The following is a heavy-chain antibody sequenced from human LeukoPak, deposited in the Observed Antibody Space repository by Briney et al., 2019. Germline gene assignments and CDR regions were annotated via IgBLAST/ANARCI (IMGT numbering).Heavy chain of an antibody. CDR1: GFTFSSYA. D-gene: IGHD3-3*01. V-gene: IGHV3-23*01. CDR2: ISGSDGST. J-gene: IGHJ4*02. Sequence: PGGSLRLSCSASGFTFSSYAMTWVRQAPGKGLEWVSAISGSDGSTYYADSVTGRFTISRDNSKNTLYLQMSSLRVDDTAVYYCAKDGYDFWSGDQIDLWGQGTLVTVSS. CDR3: AKDGYDFWSGDQIDL.